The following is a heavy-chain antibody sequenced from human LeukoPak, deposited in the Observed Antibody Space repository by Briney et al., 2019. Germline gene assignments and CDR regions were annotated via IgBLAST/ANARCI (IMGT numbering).Heavy chain of an antibody. V-gene: IGHV3-23*01. J-gene: IGHJ4*02. CDR2: ISGSGGST. Sequence: GGSRRLSCAASGFTFSSYAMSWVRQAPGKGLEWVSAISGSGGSTYYADSVKGRFTISRDNSKNTLYLQMNSLRAEDTAVYYCARDVDGGFWSGYYIDYWGQGTLVTVSS. CDR1: GFTFSSYA. CDR3: ARDVDGGFWSGYYIDY. D-gene: IGHD3-3*01.